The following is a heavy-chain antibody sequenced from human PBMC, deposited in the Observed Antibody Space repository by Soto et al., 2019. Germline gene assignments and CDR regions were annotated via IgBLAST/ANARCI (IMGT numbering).Heavy chain of an antibody. J-gene: IGHJ4*02. CDR3: ARDLDGYSHFDY. D-gene: IGHD4-4*01. CDR1: GGSISSGGYY. V-gene: IGHV4-31*03. Sequence: QVQLQESGPGLVKPSQTLSLTCTVSGGSISSGGYYWSWIRQHPEKGLEWIGYIYYSGSTYYNPSLKGRVTRAVDTSNSQFSLELSSVTAADTAMYYWARDLDGYSHFDYWGQGTLVTVSS. CDR2: IYYSGST.